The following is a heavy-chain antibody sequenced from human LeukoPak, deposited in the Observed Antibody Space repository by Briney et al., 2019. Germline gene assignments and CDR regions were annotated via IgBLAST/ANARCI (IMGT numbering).Heavy chain of an antibody. CDR1: GGSISSYY. D-gene: IGHD3-22*01. Sequence: PSETLSLTCTVSGGSISSYYWSWIRQPPGKGLEWIGYIYYSGSTNYNPSLKSRVTISVDTSKNQFSLKLSSVTAADTAVYYCARAGRDYYDSSGYYPGTYYFDYWAREPWSPSPQ. V-gene: IGHV4-59*01. J-gene: IGHJ4*02. CDR3: ARAGRDYYDSSGYYPGTYYFDY. CDR2: IYYSGST.